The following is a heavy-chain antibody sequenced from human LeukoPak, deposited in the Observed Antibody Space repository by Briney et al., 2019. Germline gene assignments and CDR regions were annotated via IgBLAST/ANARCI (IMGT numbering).Heavy chain of an antibody. CDR1: GGSMSSYY. D-gene: IGHD5-18*01. Sequence: PSETLSLTCAVSGGSMSSYYWSWIRQPPGKGLQWIGYIDHSGYTNYNRSLKSRVTISVDTSKNQFSLKLSSVTAADTAVYYCARMADTASDYYYMDVWGKGTTVTVSS. V-gene: IGHV4-59*08. CDR3: ARMADTASDYYYMDV. J-gene: IGHJ6*03. CDR2: IDHSGYT.